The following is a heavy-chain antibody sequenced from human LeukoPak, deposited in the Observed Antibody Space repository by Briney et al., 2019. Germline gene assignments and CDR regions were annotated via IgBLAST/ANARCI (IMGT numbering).Heavy chain of an antibody. V-gene: IGHV1-69*04. CDR3: ARDQGDNSYGYYAIWYAFDV. CDR2: IVPILGIA. Sequence: SVKVSCKASGGTFNNYAISWVRQAPGQGLEWMGRIVPILGIANYAQEFQGRLIITADKATSSAYMELSSLRSEDTAVYYCARDQGDNSYGYYAIWYAFDVWGQGTMVSDSS. J-gene: IGHJ3*01. D-gene: IGHD5-18*01. CDR1: GGTFNNYA.